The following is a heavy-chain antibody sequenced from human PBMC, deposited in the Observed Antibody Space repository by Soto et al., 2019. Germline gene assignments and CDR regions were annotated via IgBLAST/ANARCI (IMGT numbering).Heavy chain of an antibody. V-gene: IGHV1-3*01. CDR3: ARGGSLYWYFDL. Sequence: QVQLVQSGAEVKKPGASVKVSCKASGYTFTSYAMHWVRQAPGQRLEWMGWINAGNGNTKYSQKFQGRVTITRDTSASTAYMELSSLRYEDTAVYYCARGGSLYWYFDLWGRGTLVPVSS. CDR1: GYTFTSYA. J-gene: IGHJ2*01. CDR2: INAGNGNT. D-gene: IGHD1-26*01.